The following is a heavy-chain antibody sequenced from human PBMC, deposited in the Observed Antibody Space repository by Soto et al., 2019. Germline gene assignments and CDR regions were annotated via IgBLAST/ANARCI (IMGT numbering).Heavy chain of an antibody. CDR1: GYTFTSYG. V-gene: IGHV1-18*01. CDR3: ARDIGLPRRPTAVTIFGVVNNDDYYYGMDV. CDR2: IRACKGNP. J-gene: IGHJ6*02. Sequence: ASGKDSCKDAGYTFTSYGISYMRPAPGQRLEWIGWIRACKGNPNYAQKLQGRVTMTTDTSTSTAYMELRSLRSDDTAVYYCARDIGLPRRPTAVTIFGVVNNDDYYYGMDVWGQGTTVTASS. D-gene: IGHD3-3*01.